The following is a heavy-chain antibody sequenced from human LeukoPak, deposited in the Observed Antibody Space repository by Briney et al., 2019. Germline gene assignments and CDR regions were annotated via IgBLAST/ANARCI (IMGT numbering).Heavy chain of an antibody. Sequence: GGSLRLSCAASGFTFSSYAMHWVRQAPGKGLEWVAVISYDGSNKYYADSVKGRFTISRDDPKNTLYLQMNSLRAEDTAVYYCAREGATVTIDYWGQGTLVTVSS. CDR2: ISYDGSNK. CDR1: GFTFSSYA. V-gene: IGHV3-30*04. J-gene: IGHJ4*02. D-gene: IGHD4-17*01. CDR3: AREGATVTIDY.